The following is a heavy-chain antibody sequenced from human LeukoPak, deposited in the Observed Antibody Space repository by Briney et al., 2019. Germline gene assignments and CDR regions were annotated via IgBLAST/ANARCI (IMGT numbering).Heavy chain of an antibody. CDR2: ITYDGNNK. Sequence: GSCLRLSCAPPGYNFKTDAMQWGRRAPGKGVDGLAVITYDGNNKYYADSVKGRVTLSRDNPKKTLCLQMDNLIGEDTAVYYCAREDRYGATYYLVYRGQGTLVTVSS. CDR1: GYNFKTDA. J-gene: IGHJ4*02. D-gene: IGHD4/OR15-4a*01. V-gene: IGHV3-30*04. CDR3: AREDRYGATYYLVY.